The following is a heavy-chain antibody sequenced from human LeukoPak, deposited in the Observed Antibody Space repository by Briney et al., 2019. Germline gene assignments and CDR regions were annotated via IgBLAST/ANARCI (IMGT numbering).Heavy chain of an antibody. J-gene: IGHJ4*02. CDR2: IYYSGST. D-gene: IGHD1-7*01. Sequence: PSETLSLTCTVSGGSIGSYYWSWIRQPPGKGLEWIGYIYYSGSTNYNPSLKSRVTISVDTSKNQFSLKLSSVTAADTAVYYCARDLTGTTYVDYWGQGTLVTVSS. CDR1: GGSIGSYY. CDR3: ARDLTGTTYVDY. V-gene: IGHV4-59*01.